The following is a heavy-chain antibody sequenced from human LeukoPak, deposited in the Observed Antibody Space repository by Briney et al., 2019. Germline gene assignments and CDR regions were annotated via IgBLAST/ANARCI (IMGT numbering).Heavy chain of an antibody. CDR1: GGSISGSNYY. V-gene: IGHV4-39*01. J-gene: IGHJ4*02. D-gene: IGHD5-24*01. CDR3: ARHEEEDGYKAKSLHY. Sequence: SETLSLTCTVSGGSISGSNYYWGWLRQPPGMGLEWIGSIYYSGRTYYNPSLKSRVTISVDTSQNQFSLRLSSVTAADTAVYYCARHEEEDGYKAKSLHYWGQGTLVTVSS. CDR2: IYYSGRT.